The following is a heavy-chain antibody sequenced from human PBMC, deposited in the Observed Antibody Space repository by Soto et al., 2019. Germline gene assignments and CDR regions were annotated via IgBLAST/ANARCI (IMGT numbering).Heavy chain of an antibody. CDR3: ARNTSIVFDF. CDR1: GDSISSSSSY. J-gene: IGHJ4*02. Sequence: QLQLQESGPGLVKPSETLSLTCTVSGDSISSSSSYWAWIRQPPGKGLEWMGSIYYSGSTHYNSSLKSRVTISVDTSKSQFSLRLTSVTAAYTAVYYCARNTSIVFDFWGQGTLVTVSS. CDR2: IYYSGST. D-gene: IGHD3-16*02. V-gene: IGHV4-39*01.